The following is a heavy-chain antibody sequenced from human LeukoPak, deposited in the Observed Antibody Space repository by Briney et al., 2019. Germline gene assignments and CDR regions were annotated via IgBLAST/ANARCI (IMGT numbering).Heavy chain of an antibody. D-gene: IGHD5-18*01. CDR1: GFTFDDYA. CDR2: ISSSSSTI. V-gene: IGHV3-48*01. J-gene: IGHJ3*02. Sequence: PGGSLRLSCAASGFTFDDYAMHWVRQAPGKGLEWVSYISSSSSTIYYADSVKGRFTISRDNAKNSLYLQMNSLRAEDTAVYYCARDSVDTAIGDAFDIWGQGTMVTVSS. CDR3: ARDSVDTAIGDAFDI.